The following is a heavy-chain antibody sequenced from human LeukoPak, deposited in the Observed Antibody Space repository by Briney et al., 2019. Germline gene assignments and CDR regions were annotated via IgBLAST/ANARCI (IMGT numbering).Heavy chain of an antibody. Sequence: GGSLRLSCAASRFTFSNAWMSWVRQAPGKGLEWVASINHNGNVNYYVDSVKGRFTISRDNAKNSLYLQMSNLRAEDTAVYFCARGGGLDVWGQGATVTVSS. J-gene: IGHJ6*02. CDR2: INHNGNVN. CDR3: ARGGGLDV. V-gene: IGHV3-7*03. D-gene: IGHD3-16*01. CDR1: RFTFSNAW.